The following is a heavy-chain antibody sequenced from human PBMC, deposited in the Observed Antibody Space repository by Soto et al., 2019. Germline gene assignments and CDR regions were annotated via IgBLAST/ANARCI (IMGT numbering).Heavy chain of an antibody. CDR2: INGGNGKT. V-gene: IGHV1-3*01. Sequence: QVQFVQSGAEVKKPGASVRVSCKASGYTFVDYAIHWVRQAPGQRPEWMGWINGGNGKTKHSQSFQGRVTITRDTSATTSYMELSNLRSEDAAVYYCTRDNGYQVLWVWGPGTTVTVSS. CDR3: TRDNGYQVLWV. CDR1: GYTFVDYA. J-gene: IGHJ6*02. D-gene: IGHD6-25*01.